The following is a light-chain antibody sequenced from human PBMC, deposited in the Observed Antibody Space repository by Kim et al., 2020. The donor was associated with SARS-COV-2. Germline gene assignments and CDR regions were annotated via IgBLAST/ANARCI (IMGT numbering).Light chain of an antibody. CDR3: RQYGSSPNS. V-gene: IGKV3D-20*01. J-gene: IGKJ2*03. CDR2: DAS. CDR1: QSVSSSH. Sequence: EIVLTQSPATLSLSPGETATLSCGASQSVSSSHLAWYQQKSGLAPRLLIYDASSRATGIPDRFSGSGSGTDFTLTTSRLKPEDFAVYFCRQYGSSPNSFGQGTKLEI.